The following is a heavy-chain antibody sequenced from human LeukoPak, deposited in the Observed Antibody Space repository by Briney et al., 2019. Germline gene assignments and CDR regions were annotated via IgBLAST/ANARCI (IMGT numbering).Heavy chain of an antibody. V-gene: IGHV3-30*18. J-gene: IGHJ6*02. CDR1: GFSLNNYG. CDR3: AKDLITMVRGSPMDV. CDR2: IIYDGYYK. Sequence: GGPLRLSCAASGFSLNNYGMHWVRQATGKGLEWVALIIYDGYYKYYADSVKGRFTISRDDSKNTLYLQMNSLRADDTAVYYCAKDLITMVRGSPMDVWGQGTTVTV. D-gene: IGHD3-10*01.